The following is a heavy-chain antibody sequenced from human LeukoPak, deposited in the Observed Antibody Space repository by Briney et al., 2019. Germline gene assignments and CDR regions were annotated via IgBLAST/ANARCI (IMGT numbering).Heavy chain of an antibody. CDR1: GFTFRSYW. J-gene: IGHJ5*02. V-gene: IGHV3-7*03. Sequence: GGSLRLPCEASGFTFRSYWMSWVRQAPGKGLEWVANIKTDGSEKYYVDSVKGRFTISRDNAKNSLYLQMNSLRAEDTAVYYCARDYTGYFPWGQGTLVIVSS. CDR2: IKTDGSEK. CDR3: ARDYTGYFP. D-gene: IGHD3-9*01.